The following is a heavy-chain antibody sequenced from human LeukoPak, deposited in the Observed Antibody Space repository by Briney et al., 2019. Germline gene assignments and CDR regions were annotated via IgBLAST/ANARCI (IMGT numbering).Heavy chain of an antibody. CDR2: INHSGST. V-gene: IGHV4-34*01. D-gene: IGHD5-18*01. J-gene: IGHJ6*02. Sequence: TSETLSLTCAVYGGSFSGYYWSWIRQPPGKGLEWIGEINHSGSTNYNPSLKSRVTISVDTSKNQFSLKLSSVTAADTAVYYCARVPYSYGLPSGMDVWGQGTTVTVSS. CDR1: GGSFSGYY. CDR3: ARVPYSYGLPSGMDV.